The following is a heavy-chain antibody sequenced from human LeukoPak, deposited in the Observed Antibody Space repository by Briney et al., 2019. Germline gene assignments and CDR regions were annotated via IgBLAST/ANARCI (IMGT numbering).Heavy chain of an antibody. CDR2: IHHSGST. CDR3: ARPGIAATGAFDC. V-gene: IGHV4-34*01. J-gene: IGHJ4*02. Sequence: PSETLSLTCAVYRGSFSGYYWSWIRQPPGKGLEWIGEIHHSGSTYYNPSLKSRVSISVDTSKNQFSLNLTSVTAADTAVYFCARPGIAATGAFDCWGQGTLVTVSS. CDR1: RGSFSGYY. D-gene: IGHD6-13*01.